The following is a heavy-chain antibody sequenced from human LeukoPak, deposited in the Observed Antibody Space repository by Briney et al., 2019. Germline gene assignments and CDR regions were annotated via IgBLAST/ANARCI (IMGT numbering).Heavy chain of an antibody. J-gene: IGHJ4*02. D-gene: IGHD3-16*02. CDR2: INPNSGGT. CDR3: ARARQRLGELSALDY. V-gene: IGHV1-2*02. Sequence: ASVKVSCKASGYTFTDYFMNWVRQAPGQGLEWMGWINPNSGGTNYAQNFQGRVTMTRDTSIATAYMELSSLRSDDTALYYCARARQRLGELSALDYWGQGTLVTVSS. CDR1: GYTFTDYF.